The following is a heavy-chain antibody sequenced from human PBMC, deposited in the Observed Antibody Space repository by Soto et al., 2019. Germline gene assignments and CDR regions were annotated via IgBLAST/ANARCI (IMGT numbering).Heavy chain of an antibody. CDR1: GYIFTNYN. D-gene: IGHD3-22*01. Sequence: ASVKVSCKASGYIFTNYNRHWVRQAPGQGLEWMGIINPSGGRTTHLQKFQGRVTMTRDTSTSTVYMELSSLRSEDTAVYYCARGYYDSSAYSYFDYSGRRTLVTLCS. V-gene: IGHV1-46*01. CDR2: INPSGGRT. J-gene: IGHJ4*02. CDR3: ARGYYDSSAYSYFDY.